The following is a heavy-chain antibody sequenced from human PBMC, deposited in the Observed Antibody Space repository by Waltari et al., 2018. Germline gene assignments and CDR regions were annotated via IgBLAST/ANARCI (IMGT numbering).Heavy chain of an antibody. Sequence: QVQLVQSGAEVKKPGSSVKVSCKASGGTFSSYAISWVRQAPGQGLEWMGGIIPIFGTANYAQKCQGRVTITADESTSTAYMELSSLRSEDTAVYYCARDKASYYDSSGLYGMDVWGQGTTVTVSS. CDR2: IIPIFGTA. J-gene: IGHJ6*02. CDR1: GGTFSSYA. D-gene: IGHD3-22*01. V-gene: IGHV1-69*01. CDR3: ARDKASYYDSSGLYGMDV.